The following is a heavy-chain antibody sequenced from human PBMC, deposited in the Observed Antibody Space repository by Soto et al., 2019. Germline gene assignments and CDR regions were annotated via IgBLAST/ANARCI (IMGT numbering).Heavy chain of an antibody. V-gene: IGHV1-8*01. CDR1: GYTFTSYD. Sequence: QVKLVQSGAEVKKPGASVKVSCKASGYTFTSYDINWVRQATGQGLEWMGWMNPNRGNPGYAQKFQGRVTMTRNTSISTAYMELSSLRSEDTAVYYGAREKTSYGMDVWGQGTTVTVSS. CDR3: AREKTSYGMDV. CDR2: MNPNRGNP. J-gene: IGHJ6*02.